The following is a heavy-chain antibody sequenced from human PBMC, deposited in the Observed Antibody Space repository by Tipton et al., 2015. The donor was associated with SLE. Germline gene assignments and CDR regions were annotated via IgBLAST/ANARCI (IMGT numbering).Heavy chain of an antibody. CDR2: IYSGGST. CDR1: GFTVSSNY. Sequence: SLRLSCAASGFTVSSNYMSWVRQAPGKGLEWVSVIYSGGSTYYADSVKGRFTISRDNSKNTLYLQMNSLRAEDTAVYYCARDRAYGLGGYLFDPWGQGTLVTVSS. J-gene: IGHJ5*02. V-gene: IGHV3-53*05. D-gene: IGHD3-10*01. CDR3: ARDRAYGLGGYLFDP.